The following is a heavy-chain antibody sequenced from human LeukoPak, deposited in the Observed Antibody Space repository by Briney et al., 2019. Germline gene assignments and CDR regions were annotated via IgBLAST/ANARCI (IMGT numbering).Heavy chain of an antibody. V-gene: IGHV4-34*01. CDR3: ARGPPLAYYGTGGYYFFDY. D-gene: IGHD3-22*01. J-gene: IGHJ4*02. CDR2: VNHSGST. Sequence: PSETLSLTCSAYGGSFGGYFWSWIRQPPGEGLEWIGEVNHSGSTNYNPSFMSRVPISVAPSRTQFSLYLRSVTAADTAVYYCARGPPLAYYGTGGYYFFDYWGQGILVTVSP. CDR1: GGSFGGYF.